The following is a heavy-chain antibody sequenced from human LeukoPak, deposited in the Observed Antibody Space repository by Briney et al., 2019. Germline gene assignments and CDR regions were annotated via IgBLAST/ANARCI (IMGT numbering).Heavy chain of an antibody. CDR1: GFTFSSYA. J-gene: IGHJ4*02. V-gene: IGHV3-23*01. CDR3: AKGDSGWAILPAANAH. D-gene: IGHD2-2*01. CDR2: ISGSGDST. Sequence: PGGSLRLSCAASGFTFSSYAMSWVRQAPGRGLEWVSAISGSGDSTYYTDSVKGRFTISRANSKNSLYLQMNSLRAEDTAVYYCAKGDSGWAILPAANAHWGQGTLVTVSS.